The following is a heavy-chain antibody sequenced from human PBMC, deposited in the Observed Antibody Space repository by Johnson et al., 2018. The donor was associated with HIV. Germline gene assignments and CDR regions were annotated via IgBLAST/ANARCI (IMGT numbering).Heavy chain of an antibody. CDR1: GFTFSSYG. Sequence: QVQLVESGGGVVQPGGSLSLSCAASGFTFSSYGMHWARQAPGKGLERVAFIRYDGRNEYYADSVKGPFSISRDNSKKTMYLQMNSVRAEDTAVYYCAKDSTYYGGSSGAFDIWGQGTMVTVSS. J-gene: IGHJ3*02. V-gene: IGHV3-30*02. CDR3: AKDSTYYGGSSGAFDI. D-gene: IGHD3-10*01. CDR2: IRYDGRNE.